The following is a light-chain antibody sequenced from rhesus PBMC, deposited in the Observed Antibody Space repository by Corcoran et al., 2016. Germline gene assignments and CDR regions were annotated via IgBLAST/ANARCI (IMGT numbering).Light chain of an antibody. CDR1: SSDIGGYNY. CDR3: SSYAGSNTYI. J-gene: IGLJ1*01. V-gene: IGLV2-32*02. CDR2: EVS. Sequence: QAALTQPRSVSGAPGQSVTISCTGTSSDIGGYNYVSWYQQHPDTAPKLMIYEVSKRPSGVSDHFSGSKSGNTASLTISGLQAEDEADYYCSSYAGSNTYIFGAGTRLTVL.